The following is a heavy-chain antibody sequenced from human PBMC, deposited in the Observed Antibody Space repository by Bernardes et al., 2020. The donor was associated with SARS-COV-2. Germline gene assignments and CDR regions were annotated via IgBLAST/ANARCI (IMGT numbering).Heavy chain of an antibody. V-gene: IGHV2-5*02. J-gene: IGHJ3*02. CDR1: GFSLSTRRLG. CDR3: ARVEITFGGVGGLVALNI. CDR2: IYWDDDK. D-gene: IGHD3-16*01. Sequence: SGPTLVKPTQTLTLTCSFSGFSLSTRRLGVGWIRQPPGKALEWLAVIYWDDDKRYSPSLNSRLTITKDTSKNQVVLTMTNMDPVDTATYYCARVEITFGGVGGLVALNIWSQGALV.